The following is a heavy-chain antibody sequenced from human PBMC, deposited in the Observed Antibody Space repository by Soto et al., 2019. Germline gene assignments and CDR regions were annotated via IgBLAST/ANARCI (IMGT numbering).Heavy chain of an antibody. CDR2: ISPYSGNR. CDR1: GYTFTDYG. Sequence: QVQLVQSRGEVKKPGASVKVSCKASGYTFTDYGISWVRQAPGQGLEWVGWISPYSGNRNYGQKVQGRLTMTADSSTSTAYMELRSLRSDDTAVYYCTRDVYYDRSFDFWGQGTLVTVSS. J-gene: IGHJ4*02. V-gene: IGHV1-18*01. D-gene: IGHD3-22*01. CDR3: TRDVYYDRSFDF.